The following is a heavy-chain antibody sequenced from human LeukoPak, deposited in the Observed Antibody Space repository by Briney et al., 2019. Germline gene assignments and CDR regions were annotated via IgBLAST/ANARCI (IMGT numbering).Heavy chain of an antibody. CDR2: ISYDGSNK. CDR3: ARVWGLYYDYVWGSWPHDQ. V-gene: IGHV3-30-3*01. J-gene: IGHJ4*02. D-gene: IGHD3-16*01. Sequence: PGRSLRLSCAASGFTFSSYAMHWVRQAPGKGLEWVAVISYDGSNKYYADSVKGRFTISRDNSKNTLYLQMNSLRAEDTAVCYCARVWGLYYDYVWGSWPHDQWAQGPLVTVST. CDR1: GFTFSSYA.